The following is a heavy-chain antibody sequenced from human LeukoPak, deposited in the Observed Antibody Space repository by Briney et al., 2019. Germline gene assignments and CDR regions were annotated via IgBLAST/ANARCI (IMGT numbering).Heavy chain of an antibody. J-gene: IGHJ4*02. CDR3: ARDRFGGEQN. V-gene: IGHV1-69*06. Sequence: GASVKVSFKASGYTFTGYYMHWVRQAPGQGLEWMGRIIPIFGTANYAQKFQGRVTITADKSTSTAYMELSSLRSEDTAVYYCARDRFGGEQNWGQGILVTVSS. CDR2: IIPIFGTA. D-gene: IGHD3-16*01. CDR1: GYTFTGYY.